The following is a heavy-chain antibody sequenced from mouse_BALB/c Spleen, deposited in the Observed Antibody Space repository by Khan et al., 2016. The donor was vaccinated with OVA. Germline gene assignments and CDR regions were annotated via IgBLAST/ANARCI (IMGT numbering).Heavy chain of an antibody. V-gene: IGHV2-9*02. CDR1: GFSLTSYG. CDR2: IWAGGST. Sequence: QVQLKESGPGLVAPSQSLSITCTVFGFSLTSYGVHWVRQPPGKGLGWLGVIWAGGSTNYNSALMSRLSINKDNSKNKVYLKMNSLQTDDTAMYYCARLEDIWGQGTTLTVSS. D-gene: IGHD1-3*01. CDR3: ARLEDI. J-gene: IGHJ2*01.